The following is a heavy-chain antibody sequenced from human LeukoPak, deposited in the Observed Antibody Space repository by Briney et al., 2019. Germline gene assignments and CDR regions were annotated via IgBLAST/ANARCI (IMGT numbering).Heavy chain of an antibody. CDR2: IYYRGTT. CDR1: GDSISSSSYY. D-gene: IGHD6-6*01. J-gene: IGHJ6*03. V-gene: IGHV4-39*07. Sequence: SETLSLTCTVSGDSISSSSYYWGWIRQPPGKGLEWLGTIYYRGTTYYNPSLKSRVTISVDTSKNQFSLRLSSVTAADTAVYYCARDFSSSSSVYYYYYMDVWGKGTTVTVSS. CDR3: ARDFSSSSSVYYYYYMDV.